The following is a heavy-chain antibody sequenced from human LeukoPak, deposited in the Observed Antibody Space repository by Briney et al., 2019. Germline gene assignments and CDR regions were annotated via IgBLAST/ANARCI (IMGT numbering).Heavy chain of an antibody. Sequence: GESLKISCKGSGYSFTSYWIGWVRQMPGKGLEWMGIIYPGDSDTRYSPSFQGQVTISADKSISTAYLQWSSLKASDTAMYYCARLPSFPGGLVHLVWFDPWGQGTLVTVSS. V-gene: IGHV5-51*01. CDR3: ARLPSFPGGLVHLVWFDP. J-gene: IGHJ5*02. D-gene: IGHD1-1*01. CDR1: GYSFTSYW. CDR2: IYPGDSDT.